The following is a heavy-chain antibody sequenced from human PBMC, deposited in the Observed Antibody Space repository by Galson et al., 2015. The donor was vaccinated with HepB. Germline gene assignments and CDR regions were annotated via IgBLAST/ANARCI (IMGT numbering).Heavy chain of an antibody. CDR2: IYYSGST. D-gene: IGHD6-19*01. CDR3: ARDRRQWLAYFDY. CDR1: GGSISSSSYY. J-gene: IGHJ4*02. V-gene: IGHV4-39*07. Sequence: TLSLTCTVSGGSISSSSYYWGWIRQPPGKGLEWIGSIYYSGSTYYNPSLKSRVTISVDTSKNQFSLKLSSVIAADTAVYYCARDRRQWLAYFDYWGQGTLVTVSS.